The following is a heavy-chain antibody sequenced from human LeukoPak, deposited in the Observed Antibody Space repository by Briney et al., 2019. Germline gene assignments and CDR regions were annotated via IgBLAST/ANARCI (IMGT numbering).Heavy chain of an antibody. CDR1: GGSISSYY. V-gene: IGHV4-59*01. J-gene: IGHJ4*02. CDR2: IYYSGST. D-gene: IGHD6-13*01. CDR3: AGGLAAAGFDY. Sequence: SETLSLTCTVSGGSISSYYWSWIRQPPGKGLEWIGYIYYSGSTNYNPSLKSRVTISVDTSKNQFSLKLSSVTAADTDVYYCAGGLAAAGFDYWGQGTLVTVSS.